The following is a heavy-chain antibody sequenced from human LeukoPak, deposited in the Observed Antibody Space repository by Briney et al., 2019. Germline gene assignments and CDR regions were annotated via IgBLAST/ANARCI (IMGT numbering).Heavy chain of an antibody. V-gene: IGHV3-30-3*01. CDR2: ISYDGSNK. D-gene: IGHD4-23*01. CDR3: ARDDYASPGGGNEVAFDI. J-gene: IGHJ3*02. CDR1: GFTFSSYA. Sequence: GRSLRLSCAASGFTFSSYAMHWVRQAPGKGLEWVAVISYDGSNKYYADSVKGRFTISRDNSKNTLYLQMNSLRAEDTAVYYCARDDYASPGGGNEVAFDIWGQGTMVTVSS.